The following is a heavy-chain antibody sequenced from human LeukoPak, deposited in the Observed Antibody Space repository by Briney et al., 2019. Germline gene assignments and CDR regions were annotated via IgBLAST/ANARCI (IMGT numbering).Heavy chain of an antibody. CDR1: GDSINNYY. J-gene: IGHJ4*02. CDR3: ARSPKRSVTTNSPAVHFDY. Sequence: SETLSLTCTVSGDSINNYYWNWIRQPPGKGLEWIGYIYDSGGTNYNPSLKSRVTISVDTSKNQFSLKLSSVTAADTAVYYCARSPKRSVTTNSPAVHFDYWGQGTLVTVSS. CDR2: IYDSGGT. V-gene: IGHV4-4*09. D-gene: IGHD4-17*01.